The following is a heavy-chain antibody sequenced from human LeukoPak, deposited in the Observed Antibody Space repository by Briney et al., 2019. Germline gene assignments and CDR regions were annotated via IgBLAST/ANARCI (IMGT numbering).Heavy chain of an antibody. CDR2: MSGSGSST. V-gene: IGHV3-23*01. D-gene: IGHD3-22*01. Sequence: GGSLRLSCAVSGFTLNKYGMSWVRQAPGKGLEWLLAMSGSGSSTYYADSVKGRFTISRDNSKKTLYLQMNSLRAEDTAVYFCANGDYDGEGYYYSDYWGQGTLVTVSS. J-gene: IGHJ4*02. CDR1: GFTLNKYG. CDR3: ANGDYDGEGYYYSDY.